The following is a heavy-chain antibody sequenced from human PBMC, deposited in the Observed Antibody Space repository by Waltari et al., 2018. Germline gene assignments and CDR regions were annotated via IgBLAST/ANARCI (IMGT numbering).Heavy chain of an antibody. Sequence: QVQLQESGPGLVKPSETLSLTCTVSGGSISSHYWRWIRHPPGKGLEWIGYIYYSGSTNYNPSLKSRVTISVDTSKNQFSLKLSSVTAADTAVYYCARASMVQGVDYWGQGTLVTVSS. CDR3: ARASMVQGVDY. CDR1: GGSISSHY. V-gene: IGHV4-59*11. CDR2: IYYSGST. J-gene: IGHJ4*02. D-gene: IGHD3-10*01.